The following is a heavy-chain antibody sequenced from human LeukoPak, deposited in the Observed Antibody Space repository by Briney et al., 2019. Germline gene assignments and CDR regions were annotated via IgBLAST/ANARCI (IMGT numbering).Heavy chain of an antibody. J-gene: IGHJ3*02. V-gene: IGHV5-51*01. CDR3: ARREMITHNAFDI. CDR2: IYPDDSQT. Sequence: GESLKISCQGSANTFSDYWIVWVRQMPGKGLEWMGVIYPDDSQTTYSPSFERQVTISADKSINTAYLQWNSLKATDTAMYYCARREMITHNAFDIWGQGTMVTVSA. D-gene: IGHD1-14*01. CDR1: ANTFSDYW.